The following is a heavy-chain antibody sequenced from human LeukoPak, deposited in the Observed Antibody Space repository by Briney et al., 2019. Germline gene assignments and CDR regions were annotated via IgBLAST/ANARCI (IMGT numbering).Heavy chain of an antibody. Sequence: ASVKVSCKASGYTFTSYDINWVRQATGQGLEWMGWMNPNSGNTGYAQKFQGRVTITRNTSISTAYMELSSLRSEDTAVYYYARAITIAGATFLGYWGQGTLVTVSS. D-gene: IGHD1-26*01. V-gene: IGHV1-8*03. J-gene: IGHJ4*02. CDR1: GYTFTSYD. CDR2: MNPNSGNT. CDR3: ARAITIAGATFLGY.